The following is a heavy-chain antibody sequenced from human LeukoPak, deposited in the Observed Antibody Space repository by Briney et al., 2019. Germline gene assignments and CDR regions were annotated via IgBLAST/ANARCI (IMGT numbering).Heavy chain of an antibody. CDR2: RRYDGSNK. J-gene: IGHJ4*02. V-gene: IGHV3-30*02. D-gene: IGHD1-1*01. CDR3: VNLWNDGGNC. Sequence: GGSLRLSCAASGFTFSSYGMQWVRQAPGKGLEWVAFRRYDGSNKYYSDSVKGRFTIARYNSRNTLYLQMNSLRVEDTAVYYCVNLWNDGGNCWGQGALVTVSS. CDR1: GFTFSSYG.